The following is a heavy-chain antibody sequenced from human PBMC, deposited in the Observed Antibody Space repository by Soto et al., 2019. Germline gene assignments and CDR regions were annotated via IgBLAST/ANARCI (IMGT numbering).Heavy chain of an antibody. Sequence: QVQLVESGGGLVKPGVSLRLSCAASGFTFSDYYMSWIRQAPGKGLESVSYISSSGSTIYYADSVKGRFTISRDNAKNSLHLQMNSLRAEDTAVYYCARQVVVVVAATPAAGWFDPWGQGTLVTVSS. D-gene: IGHD2-15*01. V-gene: IGHV3-11*01. CDR3: ARQVVVVVAATPAAGWFDP. CDR1: GFTFSDYY. J-gene: IGHJ5*02. CDR2: ISSSGSTI.